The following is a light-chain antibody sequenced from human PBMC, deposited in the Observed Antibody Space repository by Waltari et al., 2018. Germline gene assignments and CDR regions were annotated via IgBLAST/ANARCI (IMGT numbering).Light chain of an antibody. CDR1: QLGNKF. Sequence: SYELTQPPSVSVSPGQTASIPCSGDQLGNKFAYWYQQKAGQSPVLVIYQNTKRPSGIPERFSGSNSGNTATLTISGTQAMDEADYYCQAWDSGVVFGGGTKLTVL. J-gene: IGLJ2*01. CDR2: QNT. CDR3: QAWDSGVV. V-gene: IGLV3-1*01.